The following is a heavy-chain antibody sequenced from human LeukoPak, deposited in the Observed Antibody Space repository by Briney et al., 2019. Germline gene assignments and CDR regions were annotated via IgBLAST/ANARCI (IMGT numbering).Heavy chain of an antibody. CDR3: ARAEKNYGGMWLFDY. CDR2: IIPIFGTA. Sequence: SVKVSCKASGGTFSSYAISWVRQAPGQGLEWMGGIIPIFGTANYAQKFQGRVTITTDESTSTAYMELSSLRSEDTAVYYCARAEKNYGGMWLFDYWGQGTLVTVSS. CDR1: GGTFSSYA. J-gene: IGHJ4*02. D-gene: IGHD4-23*01. V-gene: IGHV1-69*05.